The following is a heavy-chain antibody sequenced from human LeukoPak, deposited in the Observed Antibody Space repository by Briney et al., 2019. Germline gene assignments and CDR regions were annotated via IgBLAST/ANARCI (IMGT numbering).Heavy chain of an antibody. V-gene: IGHV4-38-2*01. CDR2: IYHSGST. D-gene: IGHD6-13*01. Sequence: SETLSLTCAVSGYSISSGYYWGWIRQPPGKGLEWIGSIYHSGSTYYNPSLKSRVTISVDTSKNQFSLKLSSVTAADTAVYYCASEQMAAAGTLYYFDYWGQGTLVTVSS. CDR1: GYSISSGYY. J-gene: IGHJ4*02. CDR3: ASEQMAAAGTLYYFDY.